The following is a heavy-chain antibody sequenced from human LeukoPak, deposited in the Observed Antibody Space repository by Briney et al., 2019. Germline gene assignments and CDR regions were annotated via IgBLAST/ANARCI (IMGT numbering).Heavy chain of an antibody. CDR1: GGSISSYY. CDR2: IYYSGST. V-gene: IGHV4-59*01. CDR3: ARVYDFWSGYLDY. D-gene: IGHD3-3*01. Sequence: SETLSLTCTVSGGSISSYYWSWIRQPPGKGLEWIGYIYYSGSTNYNPSLKSRVTISVDTSKNQSSLKLSSVTAADTAVYYCARVYDFWSGYLDYWGQGTLVTVSS. J-gene: IGHJ4*02.